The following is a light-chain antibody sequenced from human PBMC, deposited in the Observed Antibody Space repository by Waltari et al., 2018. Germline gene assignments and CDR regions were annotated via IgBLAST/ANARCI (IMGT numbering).Light chain of an antibody. V-gene: IGLV2-14*01. J-gene: IGLJ3*02. CDR3: SSDMNSSLV. CDR2: VGS. Sequence: QSALTQPASVSGSPGPSITIPCTGTSSDICCYTYVSCEQQHPGKAPKLMLYVGSNRPSGVANRFSGSKSGSTASLTISGLQSEDEADYYCSSDMNSSLVFGAGTKVTVL. CDR1: SSDICCYTY.